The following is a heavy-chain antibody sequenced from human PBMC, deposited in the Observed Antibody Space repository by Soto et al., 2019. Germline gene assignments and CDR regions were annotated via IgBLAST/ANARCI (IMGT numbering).Heavy chain of an antibody. V-gene: IGHV5-51*01. CDR2: IYPGDSDT. D-gene: IGHD6-25*01. CDR3: ARHRLESATTSDFDY. CDR1: GYYFTNYW. J-gene: IGHJ4*01. Sequence: PGESLKISCKGSGYYFTNYWIGWVRQMPGKGLEWMGIIYPGDSDTRYSPSFQGHVTISADKSINTAYLQWSSLEASDTAMYYCARHRLESATTSDFDYCGKGTLVTVSS.